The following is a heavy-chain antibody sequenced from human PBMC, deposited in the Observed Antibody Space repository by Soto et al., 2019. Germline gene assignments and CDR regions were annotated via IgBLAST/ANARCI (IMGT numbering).Heavy chain of an antibody. CDR3: ARDSYSSSWRRYYYYGMDV. CDR1: GFTFSSYG. J-gene: IGHJ6*02. V-gene: IGHV3-33*01. Sequence: SLRLSCAASGFTFSSYGMHWVRQAPGKGLEWVAVIWYDGSNKYYADSVKGRFTISRDNSKNTLYLQMNSLRAEDTAVYYCARDSYSSSWRRYYYYGMDVWGQGTTVTVSS. D-gene: IGHD6-13*01. CDR2: IWYDGSNK.